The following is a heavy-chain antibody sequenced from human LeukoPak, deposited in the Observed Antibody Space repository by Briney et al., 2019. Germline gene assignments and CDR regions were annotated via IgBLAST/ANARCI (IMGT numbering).Heavy chain of an antibody. J-gene: IGHJ4*02. CDR1: EYTFTSYF. Sequence: ASVKVSCKASEYTFTSYFMNWVRQAPGQGLEWMGIINPRGGDTSYAQKFQGRVTLTRDTSTSTVYMELSSLRSEDTAVYYCARARGGDSSGYQYYFDYWGQGTLVTVSS. V-gene: IGHV1-46*01. CDR2: INPRGGDT. D-gene: IGHD3-22*01. CDR3: ARARGGDSSGYQYYFDY.